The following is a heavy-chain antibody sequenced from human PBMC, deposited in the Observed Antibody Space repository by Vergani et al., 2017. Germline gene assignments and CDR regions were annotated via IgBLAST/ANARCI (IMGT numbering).Heavy chain of an antibody. CDR1: GDSIISRSYY. D-gene: IGHD3-16*01. CDR2: IYNSGNG. V-gene: IGHV4-39*01. CDR3: ASGKYYSDSTSHFRGRYFDV. J-gene: IGHJ2*01. Sequence: QMQLQESGPGLVKASETLSLTCTVSGDSIISRSYYWCWIRQPPGKGLEWIGRIYNSGNGDSSSSLKSRVTISADTSKNQFSLRLTSVTAADTAVYYCASGKYYSDSTSHFRGRYFDVWGRGTLVTVPS.